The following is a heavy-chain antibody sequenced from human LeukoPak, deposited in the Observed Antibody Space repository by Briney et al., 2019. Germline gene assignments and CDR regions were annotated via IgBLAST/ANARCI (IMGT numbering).Heavy chain of an antibody. CDR2: INPNNGDT. D-gene: IGHD1-1*01. V-gene: IGHV1-2*02. CDR1: GYTFTNYF. J-gene: IGHJ4*02. CDR3: TRGYNWRVGFGDY. Sequence: RASVKVSCKASGYTFTNYFIHWVRQAPGQGLQWMGWINPNNGDTNYAQKFQGRVTLTRDTSISTGYMELNRLTSDDTAVYYCTRGYNWRVGFGDYWGQGPLVTVSS.